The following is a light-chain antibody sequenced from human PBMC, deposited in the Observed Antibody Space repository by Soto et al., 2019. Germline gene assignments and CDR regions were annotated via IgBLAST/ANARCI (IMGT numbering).Light chain of an antibody. J-gene: IGLJ3*02. V-gene: IGLV1-44*01. CDR2: SNN. CDR1: SSNIGSHT. CDR3: ATWDGSLNWV. Sequence: QSGLTQTPSASGTPGQRVTISCSGSSSNIGSHTVNWYQQLPGTAPKLLIYSNNLRPSGVPDRFSGSKSGTSASLAISGLQSEDEADYYCATWDGSLNWVFGGGTQLTVL.